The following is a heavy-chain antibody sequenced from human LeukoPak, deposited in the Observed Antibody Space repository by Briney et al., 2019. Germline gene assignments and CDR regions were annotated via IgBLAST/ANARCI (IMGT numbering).Heavy chain of an antibody. Sequence: SETLSLTCTVSGGSISSYYWNWVRQPPGKGLEWNGYVSYSGSTNYNPSLKSRVTISVDTSKNQFSLKLNSVTAADTAVYYCARTGGYNSPFSFWGQGALVTVSS. CDR3: ARTGGYNSPFSF. D-gene: IGHD5-24*01. CDR2: VSYSGST. CDR1: GGSISSYY. J-gene: IGHJ4*02. V-gene: IGHV4-59*01.